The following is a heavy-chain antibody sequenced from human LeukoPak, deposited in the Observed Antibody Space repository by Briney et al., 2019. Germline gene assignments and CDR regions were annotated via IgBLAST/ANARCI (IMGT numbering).Heavy chain of an antibody. CDR1: GFTFSSYG. J-gene: IGHJ4*02. Sequence: GGSLRLSCAASGFTFSSYGMHWVRQAPGKGLEWVAAISYDGSNKYYADSMKGRFTISRDNSKNTLDLQMNSLRAEDTAVYYCARARSYYDSSGSYYFDYWGQGTLVTVSS. D-gene: IGHD3-22*01. V-gene: IGHV3-30*19. CDR2: ISYDGSNK. CDR3: ARARSYYDSSGSYYFDY.